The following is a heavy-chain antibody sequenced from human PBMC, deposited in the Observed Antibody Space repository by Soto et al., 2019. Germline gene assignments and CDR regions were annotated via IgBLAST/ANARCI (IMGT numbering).Heavy chain of an antibody. CDR3: TREQSDENYFDP. J-gene: IGHJ5*02. CDR2: IYYSGGT. Sequence: XTLSLPSTVSGAAISSGCYFYTWVRQHPGKGLEWLGYIYYSGGTNYNPSLKSRFTISLDKSKSQFSLRLISVTAADTAVYYCTREQSDENYFDPWGQGTLVTVSS. D-gene: IGHD1-7*01. CDR1: GAAISSGCYF. V-gene: IGHV4-61*01.